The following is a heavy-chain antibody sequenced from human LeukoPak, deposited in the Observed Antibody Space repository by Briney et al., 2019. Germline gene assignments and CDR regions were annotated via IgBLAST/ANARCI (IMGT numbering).Heavy chain of an antibody. V-gene: IGHV4-34*01. CDR2: INHSGST. CDR3: ARVVRGYCSGGSCYSGYYHYFYYMDV. J-gene: IGHJ6*03. D-gene: IGHD2-15*01. Sequence: PSETLSLTCAVYGGSFSGYYWSWIRQPPGKGLEWIGEINHSGSTNYNPSLNSRVSISVDTSKTQFSLKLSSVTAADTAVYYCARVVRGYCSGGSCYSGYYHYFYYMDVWGKGTTVTVSS. CDR1: GGSFSGYY.